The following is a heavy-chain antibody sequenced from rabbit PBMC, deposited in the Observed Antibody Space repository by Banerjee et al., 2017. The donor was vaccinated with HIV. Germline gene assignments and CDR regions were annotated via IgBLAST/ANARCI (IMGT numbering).Heavy chain of an antibody. J-gene: IGHJ4*01. CDR1: GFSLNTYNY. CDR3: ARGVSGSGDWGWYFNL. V-gene: IGHV1S45*01. D-gene: IGHD1-1*01. Sequence: QEQLEESGADLVKPGASLPLTCTASGFSLNTYNYMCWVSQAPGKGLEWIACIYAGSGGATYYASWAKGRFTISKTSSTTVTLQMTSLTAADTATYFCARGVSGSGDWGWYFNLWGPGTLVTVS. CDR2: IYAGSGGAT.